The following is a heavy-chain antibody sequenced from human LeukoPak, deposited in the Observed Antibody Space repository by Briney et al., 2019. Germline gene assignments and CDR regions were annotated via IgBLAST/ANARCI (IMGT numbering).Heavy chain of an antibody. J-gene: IGHJ4*02. CDR3: ARDYSGSYTAFDY. V-gene: IGHV1-69*13. Sequence: GASVKVSCKASGGTFSSYAISWVRQAPGQGLEWMGGIIPIFGTANYAQKFQGRVTITADESTSTAYMELSSLRSGDTAVYYCARDYSGSYTAFDYWGQGTLVTVSS. CDR2: IIPIFGTA. CDR1: GGTFSSYA. D-gene: IGHD1-26*01.